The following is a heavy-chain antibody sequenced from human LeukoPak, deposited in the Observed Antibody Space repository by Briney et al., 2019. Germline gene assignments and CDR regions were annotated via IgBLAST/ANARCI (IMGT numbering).Heavy chain of an antibody. CDR1: GYTFTSYA. Sequence: ASVKVSCKASGYTFTSYAMNWMRQAPGQGLEWMGWINTNTGNPTYAQGFTGRFVFSLDTSVSTAYLQISSLKAEDTAVYYCAREAKGYCTNGVCYNFDYWGQGTLVTVSS. CDR3: AREAKGYCTNGVCYNFDY. CDR2: INTNTGNP. V-gene: IGHV7-4-1*02. J-gene: IGHJ4*02. D-gene: IGHD2-8*01.